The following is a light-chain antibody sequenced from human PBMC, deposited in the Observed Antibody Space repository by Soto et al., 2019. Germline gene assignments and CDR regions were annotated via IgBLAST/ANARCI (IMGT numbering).Light chain of an antibody. Sequence: AIRVTQSPSSISASTGDTVTITCRASQEISSFLAWYQHRPGKAPYLLLYASSTLQSGVPSRFSGSGSGTDFTLTISDLQSEDSATYYSQQYYAYPRTFAQGTKVEIK. V-gene: IGKV1-8*01. J-gene: IGKJ1*01. CDR1: QEISSF. CDR2: ASS. CDR3: QQYYAYPRT.